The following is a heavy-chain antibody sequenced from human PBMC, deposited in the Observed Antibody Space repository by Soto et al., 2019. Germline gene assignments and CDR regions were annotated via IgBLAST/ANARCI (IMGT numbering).Heavy chain of an antibody. CDR2: IYSGGST. Sequence: GGSLRLSCAASGFTVSSNYMSWVRQAPGKGLEWVSVIYSGGSTYYADSGKGRFTISRDNSKNTLYLQMNSLRAEDTAVYYCARARGPCSGGSCYSVYYYYYYMDVWGKGTTVTVSS. V-gene: IGHV3-66*01. D-gene: IGHD2-15*01. CDR3: ARARGPCSGGSCYSVYYYYYYMDV. CDR1: GFTVSSNY. J-gene: IGHJ6*03.